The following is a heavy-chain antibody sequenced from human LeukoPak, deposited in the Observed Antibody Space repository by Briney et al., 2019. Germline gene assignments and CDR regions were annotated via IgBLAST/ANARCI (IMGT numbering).Heavy chain of an antibody. CDR2: IRYDGSNK. J-gene: IGHJ4*02. CDR1: GFTFSSYG. D-gene: IGHD2-2*01. CDR3: ARDASALY. Sequence: PGGSLRLSCAASGFTFSSYGMHWVRQAPGKGLEWVAFIRYDGSNKYYADSVKGRFTISRDNARDSLYLQMNSLRDDDTSVYFCARDASALYWGRGTLVTVSS. V-gene: IGHV3-30*02.